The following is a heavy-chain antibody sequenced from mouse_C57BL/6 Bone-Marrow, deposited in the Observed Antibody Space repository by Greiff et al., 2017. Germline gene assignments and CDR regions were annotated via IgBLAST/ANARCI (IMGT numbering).Heavy chain of an antibody. CDR1: GFTFSDYG. CDR2: ISSGSSTI. Sequence: EVKLVESGGGLVKPGGSLKLSCAASGFTFSDYGMHWVRQAPEKGLEWVAYISSGSSTIYYADTVKGRFTISGDNAKNTLFLQMTSLRSEDTAVYYCAICYGNPFAYWGQGTLVTVSA. V-gene: IGHV5-17*01. D-gene: IGHD2-1*01. J-gene: IGHJ3*01. CDR3: AICYGNPFAY.